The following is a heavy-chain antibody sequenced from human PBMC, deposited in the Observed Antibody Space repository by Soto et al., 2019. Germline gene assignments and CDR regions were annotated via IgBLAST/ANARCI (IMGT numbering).Heavy chain of an antibody. D-gene: IGHD2-2*01. CDR1: GYTFTSYG. J-gene: IGHJ5*02. V-gene: IGHV1-18*01. Sequence: ASVKVSCKASGYTFTSYGISWVRQAPGQGLEWMGWISAYNGNTNYAQKLQGRVTMTTDTSTSTAYMELRSLRSDDTAVYYCAREKGCSSTSCYVGWFDPWGQGTLVTVSS. CDR2: ISAYNGNT. CDR3: AREKGCSSTSCYVGWFDP.